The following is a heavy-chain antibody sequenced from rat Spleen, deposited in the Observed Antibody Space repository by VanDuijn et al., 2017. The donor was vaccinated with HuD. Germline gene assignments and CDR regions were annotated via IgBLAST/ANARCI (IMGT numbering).Heavy chain of an antibody. V-gene: IGHV5S13*01. CDR1: GFTFSNFD. D-gene: IGHD4-3*01. CDR2: ISPSGGGT. J-gene: IGHJ2*01. CDR3: VRQETSGYSNWFTY. Sequence: EVQLVESGGGLVQPGRSLKLSCAASGFTFSNFDMAWVRQAPTKGLEWVASISPSGGGTYYRDSVKGRFTVSRDNAKNTLYLQMDSLRSEDTATYYCVRQETSGYSNWFTYWGQGVMVTVSS.